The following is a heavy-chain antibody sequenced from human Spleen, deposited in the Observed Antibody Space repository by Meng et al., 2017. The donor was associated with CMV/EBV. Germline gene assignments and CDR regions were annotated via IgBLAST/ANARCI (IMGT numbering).Heavy chain of an antibody. Sequence: ASGFTFDDYGMSWVRQVPGKGLQWVSGINWNGGNTGYADSVKGRFTISRDNAKNSLHLQMNNLRVEDTAFYYCARHMGLGIVGAADYWGQGTLVTVSS. D-gene: IGHD1-26*01. CDR3: ARHMGLGIVGAADY. CDR1: GFTFDDYG. V-gene: IGHV3-20*03. CDR2: INWNGGNT. J-gene: IGHJ4*02.